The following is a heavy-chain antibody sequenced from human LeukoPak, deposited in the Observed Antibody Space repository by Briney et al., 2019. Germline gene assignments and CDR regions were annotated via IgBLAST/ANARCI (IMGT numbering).Heavy chain of an antibody. CDR2: IYYSGST. CDR1: GGSISSGDYY. Sequence: SQTLSLTCTVSGGSISSGDYYWSWIRQPPGKGLECIGYIYYSGSTYYNPSLKSRITISVDTSENQFSLELSSVTAADTAVYYCARDLTGGAFDIWGQGTMVTVSS. J-gene: IGHJ3*02. V-gene: IGHV4-30-4*01. D-gene: IGHD3-9*01. CDR3: ARDLTGGAFDI.